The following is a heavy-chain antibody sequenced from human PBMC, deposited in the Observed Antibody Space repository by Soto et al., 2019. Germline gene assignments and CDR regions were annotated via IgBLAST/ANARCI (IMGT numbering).Heavy chain of an antibody. V-gene: IGHV5-51*01. CDR2: IYPGDSDT. J-gene: IGHJ5*02. D-gene: IGHD6-13*01. Sequence: PXESLKVSWKCSGNSFTSYLIGLVLQMPGKGLEWMGIIYPGDSDTRYSPSFQGQVTISADKSISTAYLQWSSLKASDTAMYYCARNTGPIAAPDWFDPSGQTTLVTV. CDR1: GNSFTSYL. CDR3: ARNTGPIAAPDWFDP.